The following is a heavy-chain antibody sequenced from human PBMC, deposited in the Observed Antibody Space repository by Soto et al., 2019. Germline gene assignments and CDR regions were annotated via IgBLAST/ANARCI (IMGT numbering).Heavy chain of an antibody. D-gene: IGHD2-15*01. CDR3: ARHGGYCSGGSCYSRHLSRLYYYYYYMDV. V-gene: IGHV4-59*08. Sequence: SETLSLTCTVSGGSISSYYWSWIRQPPGKGLEWIGYIYYSGSTNYNPSLKSRVTISVDTSKNQFSLKLSSVTAADTAVYYCARHGGYCSGGSCYSRHLSRLYYYYYYMDVWGKGTTVTVSS. CDR1: GGSISSYY. J-gene: IGHJ6*03. CDR2: IYYSGST.